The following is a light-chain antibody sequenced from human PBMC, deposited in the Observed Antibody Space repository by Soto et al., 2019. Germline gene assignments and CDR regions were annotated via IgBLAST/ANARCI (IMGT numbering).Light chain of an antibody. V-gene: IGLV2-14*01. CDR2: EVS. CDR1: SSDVGTYNY. J-gene: IGLJ1*01. Sequence: QSALTQPASVSGSPGQSITISCTGTSSDVGTYNYVSWYQQHPGKAPKLIIYEVSNRPSGVSNRFSGSKSGNTASLTISGLQAEDEADYYCSSYTSSTDYVFXTGTKVTVL. CDR3: SSYTSSTDYV.